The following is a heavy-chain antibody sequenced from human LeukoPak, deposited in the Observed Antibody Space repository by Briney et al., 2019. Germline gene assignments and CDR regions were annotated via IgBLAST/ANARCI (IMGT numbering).Heavy chain of an antibody. CDR2: VSISSGTI. CDR3: ARGTPQGGGGIVGATSRYYYYMDV. Sequence: GGSLRLSCAASGFTFIGHNMNWVRQAPGKGLEWVSFVSISSGTIYCADSVKGRFRISRDNAKSSLDLEMSSLRSEDTAVYYCARGTPQGGGGIVGATSRYYYYMDVWGKGTTVTVSS. V-gene: IGHV3-48*04. D-gene: IGHD1-26*01. CDR1: GFTFIGHN. J-gene: IGHJ6*03.